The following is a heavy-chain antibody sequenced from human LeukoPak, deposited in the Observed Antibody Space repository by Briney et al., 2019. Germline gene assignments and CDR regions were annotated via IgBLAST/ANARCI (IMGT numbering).Heavy chain of an antibody. CDR1: GFTFGSYS. J-gene: IGHJ4*02. V-gene: IGHV3-21*01. CDR2: ISSSSSYI. Sequence: GGSLRLSCAASGFTFGSYSMNWVRQAPGKGLEWVSSISSSSSYIYYADSVKGRFTISRDNAKNSLYLQMNSLRAEDTAVYYCVKAGGGSGSYFDYWGQGTLVTVSS. D-gene: IGHD3-10*01. CDR3: VKAGGGSGSYFDY.